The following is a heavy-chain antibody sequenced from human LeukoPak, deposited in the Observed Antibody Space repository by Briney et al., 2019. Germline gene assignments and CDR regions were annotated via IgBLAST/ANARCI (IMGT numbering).Heavy chain of an antibody. V-gene: IGHV5-51*01. Sequence: GESRNISSKVSGENFLKFCICWVRQMPWKRREWMATVYPDDSRTKYSPSFQGQVTISADKSINTAYLQWSSLRASDTAMYYCARPDYFASHDWGQGTLVTVSS. J-gene: IGHJ4*02. CDR2: VYPDDSRT. CDR1: GENFLKFC. D-gene: IGHD2/OR15-2a*01. CDR3: ARPDYFASHD.